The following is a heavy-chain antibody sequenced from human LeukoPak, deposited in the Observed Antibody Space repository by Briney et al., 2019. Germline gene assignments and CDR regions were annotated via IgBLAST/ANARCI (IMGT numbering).Heavy chain of an antibody. CDR2: INPNNGGT. Sequence: GASVKVSCKASGYTFTGYYMHWVRQAPGQGLEWMGWINPNNGGTNYAQKFQGRVTMTRDTSISTAYMELSRLRSDDTAVYYCARDGSGSYYSWFDPWGQGTLVTVSS. V-gene: IGHV1-2*02. CDR1: GYTFTGYY. J-gene: IGHJ5*02. CDR3: ARDGSGSYYSWFDP. D-gene: IGHD3-10*01.